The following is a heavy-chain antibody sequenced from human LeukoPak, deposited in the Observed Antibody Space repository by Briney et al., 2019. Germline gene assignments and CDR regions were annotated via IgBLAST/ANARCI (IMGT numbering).Heavy chain of an antibody. V-gene: IGHV1-2*02. CDR2: INPNSGGT. J-gene: IGHJ6*03. D-gene: IGHD2/OR15-2a*01. CDR3: ARDSSTWYSDYYYYMDV. CDR1: GYIFTGYY. Sequence: ASVKVSCKASGYIFTGYYIHWVRQAPGQGLEWMGWINPNSGGTNYAQKFQGRVTMTGDTSTSTAYMELSSLRSDDTARYFCARDSSTWYSDYYYYMDVWGKGTTVTVSS.